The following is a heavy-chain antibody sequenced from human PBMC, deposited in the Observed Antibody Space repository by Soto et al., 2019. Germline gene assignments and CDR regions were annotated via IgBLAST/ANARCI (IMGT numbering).Heavy chain of an antibody. V-gene: IGHV4-59*01. CDR3: ARDLAAVPGAFDY. CDR2: VYYTGTT. J-gene: IGHJ4*02. D-gene: IGHD6-13*01. Sequence: SETLSLTFTASGGSIRSYFYIWVRQPPGKGLEWIGSVYYTGTTDYNPSLKSRVTISVDTSKTQFPLNLRSVTAADTAVYYCARDLAAVPGAFDYWGRGTLVTVSS. CDR1: GGSIRSYF.